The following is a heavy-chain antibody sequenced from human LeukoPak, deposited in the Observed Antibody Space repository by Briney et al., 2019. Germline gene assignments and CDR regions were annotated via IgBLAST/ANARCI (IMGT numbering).Heavy chain of an antibody. V-gene: IGHV1-2*02. CDR1: GYTFTGSF. CDR3: VRADPVDH. Sequence: ASVKVSCKASGYTFTGSFMHWARQAPGQGLEWIGWISSNTGGTRIAQKFQDRVTMTRDTSIRTVYIELRSLRFDDTAIYYCVRADPVDHWGQGTHIIVSS. J-gene: IGHJ4*02. CDR2: ISSNTGGT.